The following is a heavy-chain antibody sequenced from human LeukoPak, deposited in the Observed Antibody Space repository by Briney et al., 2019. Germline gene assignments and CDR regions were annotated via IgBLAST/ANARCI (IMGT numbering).Heavy chain of an antibody. V-gene: IGHV4-4*07. CDR1: GFSIRSYS. Sequence: ASETLSLTCSVSGFSIRSYSWSWIRQPSGKGLEWIGRIQTSGSTNYNPSLRSRVTMSVDTSKNQFSLKLSSVTAADTAVYYCAREKEGDYSDYFDYWGQGTLVTVSS. CDR2: IQTSGST. D-gene: IGHD2-15*01. CDR3: AREKEGDYSDYFDY. J-gene: IGHJ4*02.